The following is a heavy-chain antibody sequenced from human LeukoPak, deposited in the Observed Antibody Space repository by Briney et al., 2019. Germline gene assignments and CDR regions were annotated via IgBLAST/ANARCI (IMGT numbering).Heavy chain of an antibody. V-gene: IGHV4-59*08. Sequence: SETLSLTCTVSGGSISSYYWSWIRQPPGKGLEWIGYMYYSGSTNYNPSLKSRVTISVDTSKNQFSLKLSSVTAADTAVYYCARHRGYYYDSSGYYSSGYYFDYWGQGTLVTVSS. D-gene: IGHD3-22*01. CDR1: GGSISSYY. CDR2: MYYSGST. J-gene: IGHJ4*02. CDR3: ARHRGYYYDSSGYYSSGYYFDY.